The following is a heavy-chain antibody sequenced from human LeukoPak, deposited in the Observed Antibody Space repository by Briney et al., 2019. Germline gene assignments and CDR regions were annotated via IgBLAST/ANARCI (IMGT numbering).Heavy chain of an antibody. CDR2: ISSSGSTI. D-gene: IGHD3-10*02. Sequence: GGSLRLSCAASGFTFSSYEMNWVRQAPGKGLEWVSYISSSGSTIYYADSVKGRFNISREHAKNSMYLQMNSLRAEDTAVYYCAELGITMIGGVWGKGTTVTIFS. CDR3: AELGITMIGGV. J-gene: IGHJ6*04. V-gene: IGHV3-48*03. CDR1: GFTFSSYE.